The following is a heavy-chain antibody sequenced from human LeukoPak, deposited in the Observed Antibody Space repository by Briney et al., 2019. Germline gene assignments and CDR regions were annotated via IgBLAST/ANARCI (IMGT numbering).Heavy chain of an antibody. CDR2: INPSGGST. CDR1: GYTFTSYY. CDR3: ARRSGSYAPEPTHYYMDV. Sequence: ASVKVSCKASGYTFTSYYMHWVRQAPGQGLEWMGIINPSGGSTSYAQKFQGRVTMTRDMSTSTVYMELSSLRSEDTAVYYCARRSGSYAPEPTHYYMDVWGKGTTVTVSS. D-gene: IGHD3-10*01. V-gene: IGHV1-46*01. J-gene: IGHJ6*03.